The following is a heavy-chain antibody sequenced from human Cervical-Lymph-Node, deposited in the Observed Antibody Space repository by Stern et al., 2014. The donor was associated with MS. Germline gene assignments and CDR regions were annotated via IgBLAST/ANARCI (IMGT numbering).Heavy chain of an antibody. CDR3: ARISSSSWFAYFDY. V-gene: IGHV3-30*04. CDR2: RSADGSDE. CDR1: GFSLSRYA. D-gene: IGHD6-13*01. Sequence: QVQLVQSGGGVVQPGRSLRLSCAASGFSLSRYAVHWVRQAPGKGLESVAVRSADGSDEYYADSVKGRFTISSDNSKNTLDLRMNSLRPEDTAVYYCARISSSSWFAYFDYWGQGTLVTVSS. J-gene: IGHJ4*02.